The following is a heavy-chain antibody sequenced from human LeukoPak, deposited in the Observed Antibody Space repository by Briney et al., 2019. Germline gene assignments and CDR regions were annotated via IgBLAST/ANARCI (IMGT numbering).Heavy chain of an antibody. D-gene: IGHD4-17*01. CDR1: GFTFSSYP. Sequence: TGGSLRLSCAASGFTFSSYPMHWVRKAPGKGLEWVAVISYDGSNKYYADSVKGRFTISRDNSKNTLYLQMNSLRAEDTAVYYCARDQNPTVTKYYFDYWGQGTLVTVSS. CDR3: ARDQNPTVTKYYFDY. V-gene: IGHV3-30*04. J-gene: IGHJ4*02. CDR2: ISYDGSNK.